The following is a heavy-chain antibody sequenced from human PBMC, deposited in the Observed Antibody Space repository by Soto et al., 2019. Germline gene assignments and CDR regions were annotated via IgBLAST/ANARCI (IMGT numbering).Heavy chain of an antibody. CDR3: ARHEERPPTFDY. CDR2: IYHSGST. J-gene: IGHJ4*02. V-gene: IGHV4-30-2*01. Sequence: SETLSLTCAVSGGSISSGGYSWSWIRQPPGKGLEWIGYIYHSGSTYYNPSLKSRVTISVDTSKNQFSLKLSSVTAADTAVYYCARHEERPPTFDYWGQGTLVTVSS. CDR1: GGSISSGGYS.